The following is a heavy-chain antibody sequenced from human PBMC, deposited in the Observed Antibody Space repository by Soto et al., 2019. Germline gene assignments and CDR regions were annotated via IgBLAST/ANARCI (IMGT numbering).Heavy chain of an antibody. CDR2: IYYSGST. CDR1: GGSISSYY. Sequence: SETLSLTCTVSGGSISSYYWSWIRQPPGKGLEWIGYIYYSGSTNYNPSLKSRVTISVDTSKNQFSLKLSSVTAADTAVYYCARGSSETAMVMENYYYYGMDVWGQGTTVTVSS. V-gene: IGHV4-59*01. CDR3: ARGSSETAMVMENYYYYGMDV. D-gene: IGHD5-18*01. J-gene: IGHJ6*02.